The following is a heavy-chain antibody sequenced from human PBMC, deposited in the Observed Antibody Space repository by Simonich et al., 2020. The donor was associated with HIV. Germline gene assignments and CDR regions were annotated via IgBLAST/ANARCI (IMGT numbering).Heavy chain of an antibody. V-gene: IGHV4-4*07. Sequence: QVQLQGSGPGLVKPSETLSLTCTVSGGFISSYYWSWIRQPAGKGLEWIGRIYTSGSTNYNHSLKSRVTISVDKSKNQLSLKVSSVTAADTAVYYCARDLITYGFDYWGQGTLVTVSS. D-gene: IGHD2-8*01. CDR1: GGFISSYY. CDR3: ARDLITYGFDY. J-gene: IGHJ4*02. CDR2: IYTSGST.